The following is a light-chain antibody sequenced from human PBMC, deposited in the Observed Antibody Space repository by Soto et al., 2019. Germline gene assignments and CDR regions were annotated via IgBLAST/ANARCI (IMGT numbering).Light chain of an antibody. J-gene: IGKJ2*01. CDR2: GSS. CDR3: QLYGTSPPRYI. Sequence: EIVLTQSPGTLSLSPGERATLSCRASQSITSTHLAWYQHKPGQAPRLLIYGSSTRATGVPDRFSGSGSGTAFTLTITGLEPGDFAVYYCQLYGTSPPRYIFGQGTKLEIK. V-gene: IGKV3-20*01. CDR1: QSITSTH.